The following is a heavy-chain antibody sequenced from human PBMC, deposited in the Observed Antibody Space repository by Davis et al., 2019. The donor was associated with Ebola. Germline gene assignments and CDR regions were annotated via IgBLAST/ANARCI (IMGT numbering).Heavy chain of an antibody. CDR3: VRGWGRSGLDV. CDR2: TYYTSQWYN. CDR1: GDSVSISSGG. J-gene: IGHJ6*02. V-gene: IGHV6-1*01. D-gene: IGHD3-16*01. Sequence: PSETLSLTCAVSGDSVSISSGGYNWIRQSPSRGLEWLGRTYYTSQWYNDYAESVKSRISINPDTSKNQLSLQLNSVTPEDAAVYYCVRGWGRSGLDVWGQGTTVTVSS.